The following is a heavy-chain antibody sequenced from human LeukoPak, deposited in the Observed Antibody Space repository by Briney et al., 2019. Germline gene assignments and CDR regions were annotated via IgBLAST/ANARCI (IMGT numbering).Heavy chain of an antibody. CDR1: GFTFNNYG. D-gene: IGHD1-14*01. J-gene: IGHJ5*02. CDR3: VKFVAGNS. V-gene: IGHV3-30*02. CDR2: IRYDGSNE. Sequence: PGESLRLSCAASGFTFNNYGMHWVRQAPGKELEWVAFIRYDGSNEYYADSVKGRSTVHRDNSKNTLFLRMNSLRIEDTAVYFCVKFVAGNSWGQGTLVTVSS.